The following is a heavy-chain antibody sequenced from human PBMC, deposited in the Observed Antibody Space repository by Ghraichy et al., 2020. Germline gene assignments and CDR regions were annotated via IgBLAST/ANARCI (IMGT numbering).Heavy chain of an antibody. Sequence: GGSLRLSCAASGFTFSSYAMSWVLQAPGKGLEWVSAISGSGGSTYYADSVKGRFTISRDNSKNTLYLQMNSLRAEDTAVYYCAKNMKTYSYGQLDYWGQGTLVTVSS. CDR3: AKNMKTYSYGQLDY. CDR2: ISGSGGST. D-gene: IGHD5-18*01. V-gene: IGHV3-23*01. J-gene: IGHJ4*02. CDR1: GFTFSSYA.